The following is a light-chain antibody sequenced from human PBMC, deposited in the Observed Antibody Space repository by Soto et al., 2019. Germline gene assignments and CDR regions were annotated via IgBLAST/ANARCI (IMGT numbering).Light chain of an antibody. V-gene: IGKV3-15*01. J-gene: IGKJ1*01. Sequence: EIVMTQSPDNLSVSLGERATLSCRASQTVMSALAWYQQKPGQAPRLLIYGGSTRAPDIPARFRGSGSGTGFSLTVDSLQSEDFAVYYCQQYLSWPPTFGQGTKVEIK. CDR3: QQYLSWPPT. CDR1: QTVMSA. CDR2: GGS.